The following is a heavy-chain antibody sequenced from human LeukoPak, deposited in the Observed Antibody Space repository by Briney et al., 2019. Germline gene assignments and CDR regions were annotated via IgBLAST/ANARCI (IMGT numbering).Heavy chain of an antibody. D-gene: IGHD6-19*01. V-gene: IGHV3-30-3*01. Sequence: PGASLRLSCAASGFTFSSYAMHWVRQAPGKGLEWVAVISYDGSNKYYADSVKGRFTISRDNSKNTLYLQMNSLRAEDTAVYYCARKHSSGWSFDYWGQGTLVTVSS. CDR2: ISYDGSNK. CDR1: GFTFSSYA. CDR3: ARKHSSGWSFDY. J-gene: IGHJ4*02.